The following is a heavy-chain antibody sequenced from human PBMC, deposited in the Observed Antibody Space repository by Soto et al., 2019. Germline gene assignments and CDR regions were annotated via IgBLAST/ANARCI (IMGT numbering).Heavy chain of an antibody. CDR2: IYYSGST. D-gene: IGHD3-10*01. CDR1: GGSISSGDYS. Sequence: NPSETLSLTCTVSGGSISSGDYSWSWIRQSPGKGLEWIGYIYYSGSTYYNPSLKSRVTISVDTSKNQFSLKLSSVTAADTAVYYCARAPMVRGVVLADDYWGQGTLVTVSS. CDR3: ARAPMVRGVVLADDY. J-gene: IGHJ4*02. V-gene: IGHV4-30-4*01.